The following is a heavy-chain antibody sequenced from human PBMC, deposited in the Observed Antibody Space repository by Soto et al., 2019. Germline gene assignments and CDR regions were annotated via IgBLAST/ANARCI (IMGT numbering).Heavy chain of an antibody. Sequence: QLQLQESGPGLVKPSETLSLTCTVSGGSISSSSYYWGWIRQPPGKGLEWIGSIYYSGSTYYNPSLKSKVTIVVDTSKNYFSMKLSSVTVTDTAVYYFARRMSVRISTVTTLDYWGQGTLGNVS. D-gene: IGHD4-17*01. CDR3: ARRMSVRISTVTTLDY. CDR2: IYYSGST. CDR1: GGSISSSSYY. V-gene: IGHV4-39*01. J-gene: IGHJ4*02.